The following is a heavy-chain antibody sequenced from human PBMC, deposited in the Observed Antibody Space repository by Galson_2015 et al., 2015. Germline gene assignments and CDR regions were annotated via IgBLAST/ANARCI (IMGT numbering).Heavy chain of an antibody. V-gene: IGHV1-8*01. J-gene: IGHJ5*02. CDR1: GYTFTRYD. CDR2: MNHNSGNT. CDR3: ARESWRATENCFDP. D-gene: IGHD1-14*01. Sequence: SVKVSCKASGYTFTRYDINWVRQATGQGLEWMGWMNHNSGNTGYGDKFQGRVTMTRNTSISTAYMELSRLRSEDTAVYYCARESWRATENCFDPWGQGTLVTVSS.